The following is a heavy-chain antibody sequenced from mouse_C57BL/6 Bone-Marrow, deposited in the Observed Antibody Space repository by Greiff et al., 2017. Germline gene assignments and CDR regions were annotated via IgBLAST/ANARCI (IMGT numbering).Heavy chain of an antibody. V-gene: IGHV5-6*01. Sequence: EVNLVESGGDLVKPGGSLKLSCAASGFTFSSYGMSWVRQTPDKRLEWVATISSGGSYTYYTDSVKGRFTISRDNATNTLYLPMSSLKSEDTAMYYCARHLEPFAYWGQGTLVTVSA. J-gene: IGHJ3*01. CDR2: ISSGGSYT. CDR3: ARHLEPFAY. CDR1: GFTFSSYG.